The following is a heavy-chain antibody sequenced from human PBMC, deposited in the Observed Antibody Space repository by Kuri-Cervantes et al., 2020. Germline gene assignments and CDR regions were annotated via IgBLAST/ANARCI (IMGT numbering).Heavy chain of an antibody. V-gene: IGHV1-69*05. CDR3: ARATGLLWFWDYYYGMDV. D-gene: IGHD3-10*01. Sequence: SVKVSCKASGGTFSSYAISWVRQAPGQGLEWMGGIIPIFGTANYAQKFQGRVTMTRDTSTSTVYMELSSLRSEDTAVYYCARATGLLWFWDYYYGMDVWGQGTTVTVSS. CDR2: IIPIFGTA. J-gene: IGHJ6*02. CDR1: GGTFSSYA.